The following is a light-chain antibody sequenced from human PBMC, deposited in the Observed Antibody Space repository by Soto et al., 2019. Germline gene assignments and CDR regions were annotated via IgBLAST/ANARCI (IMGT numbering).Light chain of an antibody. CDR2: DVS. Sequence: DIVLTQSPATLSFSPGESATLSCRASQNVGTYLSCYQHKPDDPRRLLFNDVSERAGGIPTMFGSSAGGTYFTLIIAIHDEEFSVVYCHQRRSEWPITFGQGTRLEIK. V-gene: IGKV3-11*01. CDR1: QNVGTY. CDR3: QRRSEWPIT. J-gene: IGKJ5*01.